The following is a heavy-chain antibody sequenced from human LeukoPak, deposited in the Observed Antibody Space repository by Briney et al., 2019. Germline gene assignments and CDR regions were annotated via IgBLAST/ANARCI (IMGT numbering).Heavy chain of an antibody. CDR3: ARELVAGTFDP. CDR2: IGGSDSIV. J-gene: IGHJ5*02. V-gene: IGHV3-11*01. Sequence: PGGSLRLSCGASEFNVNDYYMSWVRQAPGKGLEWISDIGGSDSIVAYAGSVEGRFTIHRDIAKNSLLLQMNSLRADATAVYYCARELVAGTFDPWGQGILVTVSS. CDR1: EFNVNDYY. D-gene: IGHD1-7*01.